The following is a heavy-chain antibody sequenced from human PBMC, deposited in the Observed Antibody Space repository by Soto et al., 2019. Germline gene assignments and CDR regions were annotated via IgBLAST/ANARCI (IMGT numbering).Heavy chain of an antibody. Sequence: QVQLVQSGAEVKKPGSSVKVSCKASGGTFSSYTISWVRQAPGQGLEWMGRIIPILGIANYAQKFQGRVTITAVKSTSTAYMELSSLRSEDTAVYYCAREGPSDAFDIWGQGTMVTVSS. J-gene: IGHJ3*02. CDR2: IIPILGIA. V-gene: IGHV1-69*08. CDR3: AREGPSDAFDI. CDR1: GGTFSSYT.